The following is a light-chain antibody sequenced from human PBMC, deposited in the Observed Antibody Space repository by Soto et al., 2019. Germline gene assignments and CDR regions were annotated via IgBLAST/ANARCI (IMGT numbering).Light chain of an antibody. V-gene: IGLV2-11*01. CDR3: CXXXGXXXV. Sequence: QSALTQPRSVSGSPGQSVTISCTGTSSDVGGYNYVSWYQQHPGKAPKLMIYDVSKRPSGVPDRFSGSKSGNTASLTISGXXXXXEADYYXCXXXGXXXVFGXGT. CDR1: SSDVGGYNY. CDR2: DVS. J-gene: IGLJ2*01.